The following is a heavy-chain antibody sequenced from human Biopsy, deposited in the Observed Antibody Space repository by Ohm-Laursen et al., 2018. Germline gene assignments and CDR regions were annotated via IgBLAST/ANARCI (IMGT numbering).Heavy chain of an antibody. Sequence: SSVKVSCKASGGTFSNYAISWVRQAPGEGLEWMGGIIAVSGLVNYAPKFQGRVSINADKSTTTAYMELSNLKSEDTAVYYCATPFQYYDSWGGYPPFDHWGQGTLVTVSS. V-gene: IGHV1-69*17. J-gene: IGHJ4*02. CDR2: IIAVSGLV. D-gene: IGHD3-3*01. CDR3: ATPFQYYDSWGGYPPFDH. CDR1: GGTFSNYA.